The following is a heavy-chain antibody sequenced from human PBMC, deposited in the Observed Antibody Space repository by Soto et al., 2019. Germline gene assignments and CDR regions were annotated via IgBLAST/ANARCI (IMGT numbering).Heavy chain of an antibody. Sequence: GASVKVSCKASGYTFTGYYMHWVRQAPGQGLEWMGWINPNSGGTNYAQKFQGWVTMTRDTSISTAYMELSRLRSDDTAVYYCAGLLTGVAGGIPDAFDIWGQGTMVTVSS. J-gene: IGHJ3*02. CDR3: AGLLTGVAGGIPDAFDI. CDR1: GYTFTGYY. V-gene: IGHV1-2*04. D-gene: IGHD6-19*01. CDR2: INPNSGGT.